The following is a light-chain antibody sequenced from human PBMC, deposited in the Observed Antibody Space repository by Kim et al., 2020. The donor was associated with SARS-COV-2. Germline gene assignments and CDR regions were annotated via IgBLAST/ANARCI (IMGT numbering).Light chain of an antibody. Sequence: SPGEGATLSCRADQRVTGGNLAGYQQQPGQAPRLLIYDASKRAADIPARCTGSGSGTDFTLTISSLEPEDFAVYYCQQRSSWPPYTFGQGTKLEI. J-gene: IGKJ2*01. CDR3: QQRSSWPPYT. V-gene: IGKV3-11*01. CDR1: QRVTGGN. CDR2: DAS.